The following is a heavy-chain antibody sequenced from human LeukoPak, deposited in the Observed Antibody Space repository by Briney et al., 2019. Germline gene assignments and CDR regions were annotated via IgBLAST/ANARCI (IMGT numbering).Heavy chain of an antibody. CDR3: ARDSPFCSSTSCYSEDAFDI. Sequence: GASVKVSCKASGYTFTSYGISWVRQAPGQGLEWMGWISAYNGNTNCAQKLQGRVTMTTDTSTSTAYMELRSLRSDDTAVYYCARDSPFCSSTSCYSEDAFDIWGQGTMVTVSS. J-gene: IGHJ3*02. D-gene: IGHD2-2*02. V-gene: IGHV1-18*01. CDR2: ISAYNGNT. CDR1: GYTFTSYG.